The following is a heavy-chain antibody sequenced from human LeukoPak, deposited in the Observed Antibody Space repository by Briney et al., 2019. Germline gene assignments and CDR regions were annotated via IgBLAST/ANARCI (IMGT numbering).Heavy chain of an antibody. V-gene: IGHV3-21*01. Sequence: GGSLRLSCAASGFTFSSYSMNWVRQAPGEGLEWVSSISSSSSYIYYADSVKGRFTISRDNAKNSLYLQMNSLRAEDTAVYYCARDYYYDSSGYYFGPDAFDIWGQGTMVTVSS. D-gene: IGHD3-22*01. CDR1: GFTFSSYS. J-gene: IGHJ3*02. CDR2: ISSSSSYI. CDR3: ARDYYYDSSGYYFGPDAFDI.